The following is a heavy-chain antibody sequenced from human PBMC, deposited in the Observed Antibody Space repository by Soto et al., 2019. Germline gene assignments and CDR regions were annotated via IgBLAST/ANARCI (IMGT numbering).Heavy chain of an antibody. CDR3: ARPYSRVSQRNWFDP. D-gene: IGHD6-13*01. J-gene: IGHJ5*02. CDR2: IIPIFGTA. Sequence: QVQLVQSGAEVKKPGSSVKVSCKASVGTFSSYAISWVRQAPGQGLEWMGGIIPIFGTANYAQKFQGRVTITADESTRTAYMELRSLRSEDTAGYYCARPYSRVSQRNWFDPWGQGSRVTVSS. CDR1: VGTFSSYA. V-gene: IGHV1-69*01.